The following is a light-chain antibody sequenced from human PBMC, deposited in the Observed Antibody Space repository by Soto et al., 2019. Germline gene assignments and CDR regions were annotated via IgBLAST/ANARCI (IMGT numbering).Light chain of an antibody. CDR2: GAS. V-gene: IGKV3-15*01. CDR1: QSVGSN. Sequence: ERVMTQSPATLSVSPGERATHSCRASQSVGSNLAWYQQKPGQAPRLLIFGASSRATGVPARFSGSGSGTEFTLTINSLQSEDFAVYFCQQYDNLPLTFGPGTKVDIK. J-gene: IGKJ3*01. CDR3: QQYDNLPLT.